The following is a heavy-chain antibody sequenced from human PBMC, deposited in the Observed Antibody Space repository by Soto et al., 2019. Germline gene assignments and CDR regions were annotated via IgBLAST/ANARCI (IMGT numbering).Heavy chain of an antibody. V-gene: IGHV3-72*01. D-gene: IGHD6-13*01. Sequence: EVQMVESGGGLVQPEGPLRLSCAASGFTFSDHYMDWVRQAPGKGLEWVGRIKNKANSYTTEYAGTVKGSFIISRDDSKNSVFLQMTRLKTVDTAVYYWTRVMVGSRRSSDYWGQGILVTVSS. CDR2: IKNKANSYTT. CDR3: TRVMVGSRRSSDY. J-gene: IGHJ4*02. CDR1: GFTFSDHY.